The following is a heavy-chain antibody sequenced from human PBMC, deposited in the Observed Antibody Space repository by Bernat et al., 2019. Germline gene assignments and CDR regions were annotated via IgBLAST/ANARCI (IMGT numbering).Heavy chain of an antibody. CDR3: TTDPGWELHRGVDY. CDR2: IKSKTDGETT. D-gene: IGHD1-26*01. CDR1: GFTFSNAW. Sequence: EVQLVESGGGLVKPGGSLRLSCAASGFTFSNAWMNWVRQAPGKGLEWVGRIKSKTDGETTDYAAPVKGRFTISRDDSKNTLYLQMNSLKTEDTAVYYCTTDPGWELHRGVDYWGQGTLVTVSS. J-gene: IGHJ4*02. V-gene: IGHV3-15*07.